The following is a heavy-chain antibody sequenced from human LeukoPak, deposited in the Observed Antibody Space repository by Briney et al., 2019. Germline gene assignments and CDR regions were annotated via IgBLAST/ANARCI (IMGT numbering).Heavy chain of an antibody. CDR2: IYYSGST. V-gene: IGHV4-39*01. J-gene: IGHJ3*02. CDR1: GGSISSSSYY. CDR3: ARPFHYYDSSGYSDAFDI. D-gene: IGHD3-22*01. Sequence: SETLSLTCTVSGGSISSSSYYWGWIRQPPGKGLEWIGSIYYSGSTYYNPSLKSRVTISVDTSKNQFSLKLSSVTAADTAVYYCARPFHYYDSSGYSDAFDIWGQGTMVTVSS.